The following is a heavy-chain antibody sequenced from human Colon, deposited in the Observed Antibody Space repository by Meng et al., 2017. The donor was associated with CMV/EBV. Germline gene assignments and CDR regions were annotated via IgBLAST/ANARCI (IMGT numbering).Heavy chain of an antibody. CDR1: GFTFSSFG. CDR3: ARVGDGVLREIYYYYYGMDV. V-gene: IGHV3-30*02. Sequence: GESLKISCAASGFTFSSFGMHWVRQGPGKGLEWMAFIRNDGSKTYYVDSVKGRLTISRDNSKNTVYLQMDSLRVDDTAVYYCARVGDGVLREIYYYYYGMDVWGQGTTVTVSS. J-gene: IGHJ6*02. D-gene: IGHD1-1*01. CDR2: IRNDGSKT.